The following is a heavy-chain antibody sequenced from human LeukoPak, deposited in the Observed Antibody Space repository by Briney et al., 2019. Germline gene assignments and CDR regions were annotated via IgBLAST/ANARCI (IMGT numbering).Heavy chain of an antibody. CDR3: ATPPEWEPSAEYVQH. V-gene: IGHV3-23*01. D-gene: IGHD1-26*01. CDR2: ISGSGGST. CDR1: GFTFSSYA. J-gene: IGHJ1*01. Sequence: GGSLRLSCAAYGFTFSSYAMGWVRQAPGKGLEWVSAISGSGGSTYYADSVKGRFTISRDNSKNTLYLQMNSLRAEDTAVYYCATPPEWEPSAEYVQHWGQGTLVTVSS.